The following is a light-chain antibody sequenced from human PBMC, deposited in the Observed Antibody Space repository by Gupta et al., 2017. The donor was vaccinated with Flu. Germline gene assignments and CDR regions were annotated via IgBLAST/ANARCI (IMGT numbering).Light chain of an antibody. J-gene: IGLJ2*01. CDR1: SGDIGSYRF. V-gene: IGLV2-23*01. CDR3: CAYAGGNSRV. CDR2: EHH. Sequence: QSALSQPASVSGSPGQSITIPCLATSGDIGSYRFVSWYQHHPGTVPKLLIYEHHKRPSGVSDRFSGSKSGNTTSLTISGVQAGDEADYYCCAYAGGNSRVFGGGTKVTV.